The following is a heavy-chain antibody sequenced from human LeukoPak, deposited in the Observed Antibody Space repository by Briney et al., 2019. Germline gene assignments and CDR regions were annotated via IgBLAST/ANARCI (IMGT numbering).Heavy chain of an antibody. V-gene: IGHV5-10-1*01. J-gene: IGHJ4*02. CDR2: IDPSDSYT. CDR3: ARHSGVATNPLEY. D-gene: IGHD5-12*01. Sequence: GESLKISCKGSGYSFTSYWISWARQMPGKGLEWMGRIDPSDSYTNYSPSFQGHVTISADKSISTAYLQWSSLKASDTAMYYCARHSGVATNPLEYWGQGTLVTVSS. CDR1: GYSFTSYW.